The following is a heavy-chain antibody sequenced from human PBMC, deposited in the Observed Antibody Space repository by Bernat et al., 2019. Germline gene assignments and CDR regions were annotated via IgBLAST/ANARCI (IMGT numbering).Heavy chain of an antibody. Sequence: QVQLVQSGAEVKKPGSSVKVSCKASGGTFSSYAISWVRQAPGQGLEWMGGIIPIFGTANYAQKFQGRVTITADESTSTVYMELSSLRSEDTAVYYCARVPRGCSGGSCYSSPDYYDMDVWGQGTTVTVSS. D-gene: IGHD2-15*01. CDR1: GGTFSSYA. CDR2: IIPIFGTA. J-gene: IGHJ6*02. CDR3: ARVPRGCSGGSCYSSPDYYDMDV. V-gene: IGHV1-69*01.